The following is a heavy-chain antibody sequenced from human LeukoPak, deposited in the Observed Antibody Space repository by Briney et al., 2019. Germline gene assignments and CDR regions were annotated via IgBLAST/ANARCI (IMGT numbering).Heavy chain of an antibody. CDR3: ARVGRFGETPGYYFDD. CDR1: GFTFSSYS. D-gene: IGHD3-10*01. J-gene: IGHJ4*02. Sequence: GGSLRLSCAASGFTFSSYSMSWVGQAPGKGVEWLSYISSSSSHIHYADSVKGRFTVSRDNAKNSLSLQMNSLRDEDTAVYFCARVGRFGETPGYYFDDWGQGTLVTVSS. CDR2: ISSSSSHI. V-gene: IGHV3-48*02.